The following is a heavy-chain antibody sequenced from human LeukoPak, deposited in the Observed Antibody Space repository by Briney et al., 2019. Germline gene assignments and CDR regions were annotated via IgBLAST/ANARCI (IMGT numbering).Heavy chain of an antibody. CDR2: INWNGGST. J-gene: IGHJ4*02. V-gene: IGHV3-20*04. CDR3: ARGSQSYYFDY. Sequence: RGSLRLSCAASGFTFDDYGMSWVRQAPGKGLEWVSGINWNGGSTAYADSVTGRFTISRHNAKNSLYLEMNSLRGEDTALYYCARGSQSYYFDYWGQGTLVTVSS. CDR1: GFTFDDYG.